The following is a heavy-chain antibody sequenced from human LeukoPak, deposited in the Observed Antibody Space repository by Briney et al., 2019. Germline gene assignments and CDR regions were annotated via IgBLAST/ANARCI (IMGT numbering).Heavy chain of an antibody. D-gene: IGHD3-16*01. Sequence: GESLKISFRGSGYTFTDYWIGWVRQMPGKGLEWMGLIYPGDSDTRSSPSFQGQVPISADKSISTAYVQWSSLKASDSAVYYCARLGGRFSQSRFYFDFWGRGTLVTVSS. V-gene: IGHV5-51*01. CDR2: IYPGDSDT. J-gene: IGHJ4*02. CDR1: GYTFTDYW. CDR3: ARLGGRFSQSRFYFDF.